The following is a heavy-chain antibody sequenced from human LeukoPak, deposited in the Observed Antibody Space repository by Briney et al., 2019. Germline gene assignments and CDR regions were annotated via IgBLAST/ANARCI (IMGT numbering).Heavy chain of an antibody. CDR1: GFTFPRHW. CDR2: IKQDANEK. CDR3: ARDISPQLVVDN. D-gene: IGHD6-6*01. V-gene: IGHV3-7*03. Sequence: GGSLRLSCAASGFTFPRHWMSWVRQAPGKGLEWVANIKQDANEKNYVDSVKGRFAISRDNAKNSLYLQMNSLRAEDTAVYYCARDISPQLVVDNWGQGTLVTVSS. J-gene: IGHJ4*02.